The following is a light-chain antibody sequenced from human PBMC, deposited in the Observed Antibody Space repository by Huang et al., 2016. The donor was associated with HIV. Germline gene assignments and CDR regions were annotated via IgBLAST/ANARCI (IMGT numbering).Light chain of an antibody. V-gene: IGKV3-11*01. CDR2: DAS. CDR3: QQRSNWA. Sequence: EIVLTQSPATLSLSPGERATLSCRARQSISNYLAWYQQTPGQAPRLLIYDASNRATGIPARFSGSGSGTDFTLTISSLEPEDFAVYYCQQRSNWAFGQGTRLEIK. J-gene: IGKJ5*01. CDR1: QSISNY.